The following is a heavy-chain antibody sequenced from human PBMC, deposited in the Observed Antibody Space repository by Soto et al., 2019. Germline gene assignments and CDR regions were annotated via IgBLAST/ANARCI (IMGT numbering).Heavy chain of an antibody. CDR1: GGSISSSSYY. D-gene: IGHD4-17*01. J-gene: IGHJ4*02. CDR2: IYYSGST. CDR3: ARQGLYHDYAKGRGYFDY. Sequence: QLQLQESGPGLVKPSETLSLTCTVSGGSISSSSYYWGWIRQPPGKGLEWIGSIYYSGSTYYNPSLKSRVTISVDTSKNQFSLKLSSVTAADTAVYYCARQGLYHDYAKGRGYFDYWGQGTLVTVSS. V-gene: IGHV4-39*01.